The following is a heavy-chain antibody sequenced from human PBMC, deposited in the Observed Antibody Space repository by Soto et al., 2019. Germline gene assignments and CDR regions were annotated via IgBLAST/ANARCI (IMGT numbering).Heavy chain of an antibody. Sequence: EVQLLESGGGLVQPGGSLRLSCAASGFTFSSYAMSWVRQAPGKGLEWVSAISGSGGSTYYADSVKGRFTISRDTSKNTLYLQMNSLSAEDTAVYYCAKDDIYCSGGSCTGRHFDYWGQGTLVTVSS. V-gene: IGHV3-23*01. CDR2: ISGSGGST. D-gene: IGHD2-15*01. CDR1: GFTFSSYA. J-gene: IGHJ4*02. CDR3: AKDDIYCSGGSCTGRHFDY.